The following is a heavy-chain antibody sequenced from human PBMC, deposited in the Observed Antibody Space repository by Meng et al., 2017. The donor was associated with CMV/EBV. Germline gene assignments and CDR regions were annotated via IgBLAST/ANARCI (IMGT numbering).Heavy chain of an antibody. CDR2: IYWNDDK. CDR3: AHLHTYYDFWSGYYTGWFDP. CDR1: TSGVG. Sequence: TSGVGVGRIRQPPGKALEWLALIYWNDDKRYSPSLKSRLTITKDTSKNQVVLTMTNMDPVDTATYYCAHLHTYYDFWSGYYTGWFDPWGQGTLVTVSS. V-gene: IGHV2-5*01. D-gene: IGHD3-3*01. J-gene: IGHJ5*02.